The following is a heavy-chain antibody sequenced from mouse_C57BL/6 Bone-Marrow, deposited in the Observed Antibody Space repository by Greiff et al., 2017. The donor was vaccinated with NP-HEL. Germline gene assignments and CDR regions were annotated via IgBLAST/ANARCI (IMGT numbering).Heavy chain of an antibody. CDR1: GFTFSSYT. Sequence: EVKLVESGGGLVKPGGSLKLSCAASGFTFSSYTMSWVRQTPEKRLEWVATISGGGGNTYYPDSVKGRFTISRDHAKNTLYLQMSSLRSEDTALYYCARHRYDSYFDYWGQGTTLTVSS. CDR2: ISGGGGNT. CDR3: ARHRYDSYFDY. J-gene: IGHJ2*01. V-gene: IGHV5-9*01. D-gene: IGHD2-4*01.